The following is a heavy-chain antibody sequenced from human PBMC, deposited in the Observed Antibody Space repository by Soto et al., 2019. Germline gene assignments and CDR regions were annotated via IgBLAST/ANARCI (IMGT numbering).Heavy chain of an antibody. V-gene: IGHV4-4*02. Sequence: SETLSLTCAVSGGSISSSNWWSWVRQPPGKGLEWIGEIYHSGSTNYNPPLKSRVTISVDKSKNQFSLKLSSVTAADTAVYYCARVSGSYYYGMDFWGQGTTVTGSS. CDR3: ARVSGSYYYGMDF. CDR1: GGSISSSNW. CDR2: IYHSGST. J-gene: IGHJ6*02.